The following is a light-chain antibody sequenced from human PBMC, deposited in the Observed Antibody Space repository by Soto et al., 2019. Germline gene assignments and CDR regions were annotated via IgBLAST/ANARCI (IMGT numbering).Light chain of an antibody. Sequence: EIVMTQSPATLSVSPGERATLSCRASQSVSSNLAWYQQKPGQAPRLLIYGASTRATGIPARFSGSGSGTEFTLTISSLQSEDFAVYYCQQYNNCGTFGQGTKVEI. J-gene: IGKJ1*01. CDR3: QQYNNCGT. CDR1: QSVSSN. V-gene: IGKV3-15*01. CDR2: GAS.